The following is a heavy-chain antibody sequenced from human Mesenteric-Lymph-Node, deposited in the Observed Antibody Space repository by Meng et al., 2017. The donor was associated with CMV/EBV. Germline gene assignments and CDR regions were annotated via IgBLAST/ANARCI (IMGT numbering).Heavy chain of an antibody. V-gene: IGHV4-34*01. CDR2: INHSGST. CDR1: GGTFSGYY. Sequence: SETLSLTCAVYGGTFSGYYWSWIRQPPGKGLEWIGEINHSGSTNYNPSLKSRVTLSVDTSKNQFSLKLRSVTAADTAVYYCARGDDSYFDFWGQGTLVTVFS. J-gene: IGHJ4*02. D-gene: IGHD3-3*01. CDR3: ARGDDSYFDF.